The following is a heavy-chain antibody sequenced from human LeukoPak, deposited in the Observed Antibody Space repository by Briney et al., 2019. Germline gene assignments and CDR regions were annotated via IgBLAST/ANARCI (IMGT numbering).Heavy chain of an antibody. D-gene: IGHD3-10*01. CDR3: ARRDGGDYGSGSYYNPYNWFDP. V-gene: IGHV1-8*01. J-gene: IGHJ5*02. Sequence: ASVKVSCKASGYTFTSCDINWVRQATGQGLEWMGWMNPNSVNTGYAQKFQGRVTMTRNTSISTAYMELSSLRSADTAVYYCARRDGGDYGSGSYYNPYNWFDPWGQGTLVTVSS. CDR1: GYTFTSCD. CDR2: MNPNSVNT.